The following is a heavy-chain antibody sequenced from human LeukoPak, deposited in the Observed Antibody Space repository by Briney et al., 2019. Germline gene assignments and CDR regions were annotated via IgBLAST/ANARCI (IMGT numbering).Heavy chain of an antibody. V-gene: IGHV4-39*01. J-gene: IGHJ4*02. Sequence: PSETLSLTCTVSGASIYDSDYWWAWIRQPPGKGLDWIASIFYRGNTHYNPSLQSRVTISVDTSKSQFSLNLNSLTAADTAVYYCARQRGLGSWSFDYRGRGTLVTVSS. CDR1: GASIYDSDYW. D-gene: IGHD2-15*01. CDR2: IFYRGNT. CDR3: ARQRGLGSWSFDY.